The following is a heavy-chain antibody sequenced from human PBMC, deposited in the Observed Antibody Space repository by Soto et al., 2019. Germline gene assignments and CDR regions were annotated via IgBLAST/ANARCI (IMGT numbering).Heavy chain of an antibody. CDR2: ISDAGGST. CDR1: GFTFSNNA. D-gene: IGHD3-3*01. Sequence: GESLKISCAASGFTFSNNALSWVRQAPGKGLEWVSTISDAGGSTDYADSVKGRFTTSRDNAKNMVFLQMDSLRAEDTAIYYCAKVGRDYYAMDVWGQGTTVTVSS. CDR3: AKVGRDYYAMDV. V-gene: IGHV3-23*01. J-gene: IGHJ6*02.